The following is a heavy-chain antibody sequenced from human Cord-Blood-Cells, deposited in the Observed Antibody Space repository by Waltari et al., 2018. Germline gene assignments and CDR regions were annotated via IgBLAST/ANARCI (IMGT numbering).Heavy chain of an antibody. Sequence: QVTLKECGPVLVTPTETPTLTCTVAGFSLSNARMGVSWIRQPPGKALEWLAHIFSNDEKSYSTSLKSRLTISKDTSKSQVVLTMTNMDPVDTATYYCARIGYYYGSGSYAFDIWGQGTMVTVSS. D-gene: IGHD3-10*01. CDR2: IFSNDEK. V-gene: IGHV2-26*01. CDR3: ARIGYYYGSGSYAFDI. J-gene: IGHJ3*02. CDR1: GFSLSNARMG.